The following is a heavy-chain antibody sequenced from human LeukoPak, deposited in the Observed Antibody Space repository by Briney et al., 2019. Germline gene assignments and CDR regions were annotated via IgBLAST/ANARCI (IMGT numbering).Heavy chain of an antibody. CDR2: ISSSGGIT. CDR1: GFTFSNYN. D-gene: IGHD2-21*02. V-gene: IGHV3-48*04. CDR3: AGERNCGGDCYQGSWFDP. J-gene: IGHJ5*02. Sequence: GGSLGLSCAASGFTFSNYNMNWVRQAPGKGLDWVSYISSSGGITYYADSVKGRFTVSRDNAKNSLYLQMNSLRAEDTAVYYCAGERNCGGDCYQGSWFDPWGQGTLVTVSS.